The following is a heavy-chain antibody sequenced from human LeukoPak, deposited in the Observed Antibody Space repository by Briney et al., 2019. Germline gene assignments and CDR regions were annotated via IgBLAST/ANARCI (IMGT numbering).Heavy chain of an antibody. CDR2: IYSGGST. CDR3: ARVLGYCSGGSCYSDYYYYYGMDV. J-gene: IGHJ6*02. CDR1: GFTVSNNY. Sequence: GGSLRLSCAASGFTVSNNYMSWVRQAPGKGLEWVSFIYSGGSTYYADSVKGRFTISRDNSKNTLYLQMNSLRAEDTAVYYCARVLGYCSGGSCYSDYYYYYGMDVWGQGTTVTVSS. V-gene: IGHV3-66*01. D-gene: IGHD2-15*01.